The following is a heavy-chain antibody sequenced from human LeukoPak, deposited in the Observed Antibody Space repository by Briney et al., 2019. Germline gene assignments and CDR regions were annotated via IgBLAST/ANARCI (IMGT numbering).Heavy chain of an antibody. J-gene: IGHJ4*02. CDR3: ARAYYYDSSGYFAFDY. D-gene: IGHD3-22*01. V-gene: IGHV4-59*01. CDR2: IYYSGST. Sequence: PSETLPLTCTVSGGSISGYYWSWIRQPPGKGLEWIGYIYYSGSTRYNPSLKSRLTISVDTSKNQFSLKLSSVTAADTAVYYCARAYYYDSSGYFAFDYWGQGTLVTVSS. CDR1: GGSISGYY.